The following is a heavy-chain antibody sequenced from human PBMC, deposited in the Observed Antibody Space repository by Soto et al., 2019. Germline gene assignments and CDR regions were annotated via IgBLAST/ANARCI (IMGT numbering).Heavy chain of an antibody. D-gene: IGHD3-22*01. CDR1: GFTFRNYD. J-gene: IGHJ5*02. V-gene: IGHV3-23*01. Sequence: EVQLLESGGGLAQPGGSLRLSCAVSGFTFRNYDLTWVRQAPGKGLEWVSTISGSGVRTDYADAVKGRLTITRDTSKNTLYLEMNSLRAEDTALYFCAKEMGDYYDSSGSWFDPWGQGTLVTVSS. CDR2: ISGSGVRT. CDR3: AKEMGDYYDSSGSWFDP.